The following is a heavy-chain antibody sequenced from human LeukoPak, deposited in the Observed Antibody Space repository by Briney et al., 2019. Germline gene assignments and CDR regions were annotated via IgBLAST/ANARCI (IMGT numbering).Heavy chain of an antibody. Sequence: GGSLRLSCAASGFTFSSYWMSWVRQAPGKGLEWVANIKQDGSEKYYVDSVKGRFTISRDNAKNSLYLQMNSLRAEDTAVYYCARALYDSSGYYFDYWGQGTLVTVSS. CDR1: GFTFSSYW. D-gene: IGHD3-22*01. CDR3: ARALYDSSGYYFDY. CDR2: IKQDGSEK. V-gene: IGHV3-7*01. J-gene: IGHJ4*02.